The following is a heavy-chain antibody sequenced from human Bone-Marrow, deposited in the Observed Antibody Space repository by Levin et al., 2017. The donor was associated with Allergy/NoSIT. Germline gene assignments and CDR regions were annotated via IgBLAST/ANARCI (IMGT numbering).Heavy chain of an antibody. CDR2: ISSGNAD. D-gene: IGHD2-21*02. V-gene: IGHV3-23*05. J-gene: IGHJ6*03. CDR3: ARVGDDFRPGGRDYMDV. Sequence: PGGSLRLSCVASGFSISSHAMNWVRQAPGKGLEWVSGISSGNADYYADSVKGRFTIPRDNLQNTLYLQMHYLRDDDTAIYYCARVGDDFRPGGRDYMDVWGRGTSVTVSS. CDR1: GFSISSHA.